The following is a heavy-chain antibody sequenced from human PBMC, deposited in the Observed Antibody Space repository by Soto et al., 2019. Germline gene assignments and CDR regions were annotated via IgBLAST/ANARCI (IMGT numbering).Heavy chain of an antibody. J-gene: IGHJ4*01. V-gene: IGHV5-51*01. CDR2: IYPGDSDT. CDR3: ARHSTSAPKDY. CDR1: GYSFTTYW. D-gene: IGHD3-10*01. Sequence: GESLKISCKGSGYSFTTYWIAWVRQMPGKGLEWVGIIYPGDSDTRYSPSFEGHVTISVDKSISTAFLQWNSLKASDNAIYYCARHSTSAPKDYWGQGTLVTVS.